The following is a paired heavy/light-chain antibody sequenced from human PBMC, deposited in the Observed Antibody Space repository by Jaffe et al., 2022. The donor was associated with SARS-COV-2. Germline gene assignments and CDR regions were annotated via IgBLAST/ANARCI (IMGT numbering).Light chain of an antibody. V-gene: IGKV4-1*01. CDR1: QSVLYSSNNKNN. CDR2: WAS. Sequence: DIVMTQSPDSLAVSLGERATINCKSSQSVLYSSNNKNNLAWYQQRPGQPPKLLIYWASTRKSGVPDRFSGSGSGTDFTLTISSLQAEDVAVYYCQQYYSTPRTFGQGTKVEIK. J-gene: IGKJ1*01. CDR3: QQYYSTPRT.
Heavy chain of an antibody. CDR1: GYTFTSYD. V-gene: IGHV1-18*01. CDR2: ISPYNGKT. CDR3: ARVDNSGLLDY. Sequence: QAQLVQSGTEVKKPGASVKISCKASGYTFTSYDISWVRQAPGQGLEWMGWISPYNGKTNYAQRLQGRVTMTTDTSTSTAYMELRSLGSDDTAVYYCARVDNSGLLDYWGQGTLVTVSS. J-gene: IGHJ4*02. D-gene: IGHD1-1*01.